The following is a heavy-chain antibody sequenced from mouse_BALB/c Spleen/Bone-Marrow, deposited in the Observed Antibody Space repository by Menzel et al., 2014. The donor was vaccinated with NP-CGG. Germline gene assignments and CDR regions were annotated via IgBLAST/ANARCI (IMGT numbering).Heavy chain of an antibody. Sequence: VYLLQFGAEPVRPGTSVMVSCKASVYAFSNYLIEWVKHRPGQGLEWIGAIIPGSGGTNYNEKFKGKATLTTDKSSSTAYMQLSSLTSDDSAVYFCAWRDYAMDYWGQGTSLTVSS. CDR3: AWRDYAMDY. J-gene: IGHJ4*01. CDR1: VYAFSNYL. V-gene: IGHV1-54*01. CDR2: IIPGSGGT.